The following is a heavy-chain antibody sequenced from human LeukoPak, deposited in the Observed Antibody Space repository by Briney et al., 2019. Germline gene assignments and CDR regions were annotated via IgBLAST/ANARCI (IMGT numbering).Heavy chain of an antibody. V-gene: IGHV4-61*01. J-gene: IGHJ6*02. D-gene: IGHD1-1*01. Sequence: SETLSLTCTVSGGSVSSGSSFWSWIRQPPGKGLEWIGYIYYSGSTNYNPSLKSRVTISVDTSKNQFSLKLSSVTAADTAVYYCARLHTTIYGMDVWGQGTTVTVSS. CDR2: IYYSGST. CDR1: GGSVSSGSSF. CDR3: ARLHTTIYGMDV.